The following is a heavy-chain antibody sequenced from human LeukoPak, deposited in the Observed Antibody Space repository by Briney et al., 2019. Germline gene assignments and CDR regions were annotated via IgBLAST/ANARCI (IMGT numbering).Heavy chain of an antibody. J-gene: IGHJ4*02. D-gene: IGHD3-10*01. Sequence: GRSLRLSCAAFGFTVSNNYMSWVRQAPGKGLEWVSVIYSGIGTYYADSVKGRFTIPRDNSKNPLYLQMNSLRAEDTAVYYCATRNYYGSGSYPTDYWGQGTLVTVSS. CDR1: GFTVSNNY. V-gene: IGHV3-66*01. CDR2: IYSGIGT. CDR3: ATRNYYGSGSYPTDY.